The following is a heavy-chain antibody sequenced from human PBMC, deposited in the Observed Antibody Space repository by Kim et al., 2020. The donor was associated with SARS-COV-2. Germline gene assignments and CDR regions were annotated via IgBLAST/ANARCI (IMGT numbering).Heavy chain of an antibody. CDR2: ISYDGSNK. J-gene: IGHJ4*02. CDR3: ARDPSVLRYFDWLPADIFDY. V-gene: IGHV3-30*04. D-gene: IGHD3-9*01. Sequence: GGSLRLSCAASGFTFSSYAMHWVRQAPGKGLEWVAVISYDGSNKYYADSVKGRFTISRDNSKNTLYLQMNSLRAEDTAVYYCARDPSVLRYFDWLPADIFDYWGKGTLVTVSS. CDR1: GFTFSSYA.